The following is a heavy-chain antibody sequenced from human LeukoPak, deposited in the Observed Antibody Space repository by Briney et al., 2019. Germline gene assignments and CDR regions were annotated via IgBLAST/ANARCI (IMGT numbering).Heavy chain of an antibody. J-gene: IGHJ4*02. Sequence: ASVKVSCKASGYTFTGYYIHWVRQTPGQGLEWMGWIHPNSGDTNYAQKFQGRVTMTRDTSISTAYMELTRLRSDDTAVYYCTREDHWGQGTLVTVSS. V-gene: IGHV1-2*02. CDR3: TREDH. CDR2: IHPNSGDT. CDR1: GYTFTGYY.